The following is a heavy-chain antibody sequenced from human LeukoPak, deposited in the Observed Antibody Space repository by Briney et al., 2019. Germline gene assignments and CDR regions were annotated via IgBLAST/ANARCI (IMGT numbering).Heavy chain of an antibody. Sequence: ASVKLSCKASGYTFTGYDINRVRQATGPGLGWMGWMNPNTGDTGYAQKFQGRVTMTRNSSIDTAYMELSGLRSEDTAVYYCTRGSLSGSSRDYWGQGTLLTVSS. CDR1: GYTFTGYD. J-gene: IGHJ4*02. D-gene: IGHD1-26*01. CDR2: MNPNTGDT. CDR3: TRGSLSGSSRDY. V-gene: IGHV1-8*01.